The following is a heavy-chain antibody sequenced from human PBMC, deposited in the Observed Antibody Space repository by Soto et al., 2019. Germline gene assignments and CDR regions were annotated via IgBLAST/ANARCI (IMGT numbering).Heavy chain of an antibody. J-gene: IGHJ4*02. Sequence: DSVKVSCKASGYTFTSYYMHGVLQAPRQGLEWMGIINPSGGSTSYAQKFQGRVTMTRDTSTSTVYMELSSLRSEDTAVYYCARQGNIAARPNPYYFDYWGQGTLVTVSS. CDR2: INPSGGST. D-gene: IGHD6-6*01. CDR3: ARQGNIAARPNPYYFDY. V-gene: IGHV1-46*03. CDR1: GYTFTSYY.